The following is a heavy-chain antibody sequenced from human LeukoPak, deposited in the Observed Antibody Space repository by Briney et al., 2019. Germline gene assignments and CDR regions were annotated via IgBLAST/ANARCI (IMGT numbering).Heavy chain of an antibody. CDR2: ISSSGSTI. CDR1: GFTFSSYW. V-gene: IGHV3-11*01. Sequence: GGSLRLSCAASGFTFSSYWMSWIRQAPGKGLEWVSYISSSGSTIYCADSVKGRFTISRDNAKNSLYLQMNSLRAEDTAVYYCARDNPYYCDSSGYYGDYWGQGTLVTVSS. J-gene: IGHJ4*02. CDR3: ARDNPYYCDSSGYYGDY. D-gene: IGHD3-22*01.